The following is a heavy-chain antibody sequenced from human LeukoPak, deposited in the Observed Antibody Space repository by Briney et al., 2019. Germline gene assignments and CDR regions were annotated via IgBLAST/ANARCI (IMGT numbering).Heavy chain of an antibody. D-gene: IGHD3-9*01. CDR3: ARRDYYILTGYYNYFDY. CDR2: IYPGDSDT. CDR1: GYSFTDYW. V-gene: IGHV5-51*01. Sequence: GESLKISCKGSGYSFTDYWIGWVRQMPGKGLEWMGIIYPGDSDTRYSPSFQGQVTISADKSISTAYLQWSSLKASDTAVYYCARRDYYILTGYYNYFDYWGQGTLVTVSS. J-gene: IGHJ4*02.